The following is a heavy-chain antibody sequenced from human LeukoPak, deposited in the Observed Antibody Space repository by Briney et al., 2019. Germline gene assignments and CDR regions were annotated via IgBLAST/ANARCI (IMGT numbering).Heavy chain of an antibody. V-gene: IGHV3-7*01. CDR2: IKQDESEK. CDR3: ARDKIEGPTKLDY. Sequence: GGSLRLSCAASGFTFSSYWMSWVRHAPGKGLEWVANIKQDESEKYVDSPKGRFTISRDNAKNSLYLQMNSLRAEDTAVYYCARDKIEGPTKLDYWGQGILVNLSS. D-gene: IGHD1-1*01. J-gene: IGHJ4*02. CDR1: GFTFSSYW.